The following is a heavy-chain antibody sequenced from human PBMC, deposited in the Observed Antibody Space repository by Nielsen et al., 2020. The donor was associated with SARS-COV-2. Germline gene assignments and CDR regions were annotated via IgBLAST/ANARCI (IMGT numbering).Heavy chain of an antibody. D-gene: IGHD3-3*01. CDR3: ARDGGRRTMFGVNHRVRKDAFDI. J-gene: IGHJ3*02. CDR2: ISSRSDYI. Sequence: GESLKISCAASGFTVSSNYMSWVRQAPGKGLEWVSFISSRSDYIYYADSMKGRFTISRDNAKNSLFPQMNRLRVEDTAVYYCARDGGRRTMFGVNHRVRKDAFDIWGQGTMVTVSS. CDR1: GFTVSSNY. V-gene: IGHV3-21*01.